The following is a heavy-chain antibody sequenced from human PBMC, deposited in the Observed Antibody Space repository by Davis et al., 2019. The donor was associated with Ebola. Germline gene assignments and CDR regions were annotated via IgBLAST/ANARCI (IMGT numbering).Heavy chain of an antibody. CDR3: ARDTKRGGYYYYGMDV. J-gene: IGHJ6*02. V-gene: IGHV4-59*01. D-gene: IGHD2-2*01. Sequence: MPSETLSLTCTVSGGSISGYDWGWIRHPPGKGLEWTGYIYYSGGTSYNPSLRSRVTMSVDMSKNQFSLRLASVTAADTAVYYCARDTKRGGYYYYGMDVWGQGTTVTVSS. CDR1: GGSISGYD. CDR2: IYYSGGT.